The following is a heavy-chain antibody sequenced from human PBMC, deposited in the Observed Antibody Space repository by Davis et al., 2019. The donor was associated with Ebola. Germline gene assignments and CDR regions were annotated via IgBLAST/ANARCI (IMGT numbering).Heavy chain of an antibody. CDR3: VRGFPKQQLVGGFDY. D-gene: IGHD6-13*01. Sequence: GESLKIPCASSGFTFSTYWMHWVRQAPGKGLVWVSRINSDGSSTSYADSVKGRFTISRDNAKNTLYLQINSLRAEDTAVYYCVRGFPKQQLVGGFDYWGQVTLVTVSS. CDR2: INSDGSST. V-gene: IGHV3-74*01. J-gene: IGHJ4*02. CDR1: GFTFSTYW.